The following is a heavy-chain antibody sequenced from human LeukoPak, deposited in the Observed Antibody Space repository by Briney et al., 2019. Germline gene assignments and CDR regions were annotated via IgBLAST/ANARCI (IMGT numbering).Heavy chain of an antibody. CDR2: IYYSGST. J-gene: IGHJ4*02. CDR3: AFIAVAGTY. V-gene: IGHV4-39*07. Sequence: SETLSLTCTVSGGAISSSSYYWGWIRQPPGKGLEWIGSIYYSGSTYYNPSLKSRVTISVDTSKNQFSLKLSSVTAADTAVYYCAFIAVAGTYWGQGTLVTVSS. CDR1: GGAISSSSYY. D-gene: IGHD6-19*01.